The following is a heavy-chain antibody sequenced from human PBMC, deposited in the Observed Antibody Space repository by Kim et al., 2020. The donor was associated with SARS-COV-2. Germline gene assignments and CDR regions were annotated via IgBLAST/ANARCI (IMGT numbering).Heavy chain of an antibody. D-gene: IGHD5-12*01. CDR3: AKGGGYVDP. Sequence: ISYADSVKDRLTISKDNAKNSLYLQMNSLRAEDTAVYYCAKGGGYVDPWGQGTLVTVSS. CDR2: I. J-gene: IGHJ5*02. V-gene: IGHV3-11*01.